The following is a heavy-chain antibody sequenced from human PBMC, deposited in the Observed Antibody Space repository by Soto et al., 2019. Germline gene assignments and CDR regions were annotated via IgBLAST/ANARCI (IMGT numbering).Heavy chain of an antibody. CDR2: ISSSGSTI. V-gene: IGHV3-48*03. CDR1: GFTFSSYE. J-gene: IGHJ6*02. CDR3: ARDPRFMITFGGVIAELPNRRDV. D-gene: IGHD3-16*02. Sequence: GGSLRLSCAASGFTFSSYEMNWARQAPGKGLEWVSYISSSGSTIYYANSVKGRFTISRDNAKNSLYLQMNSLRAEDTAVYYCARDPRFMITFGGVIAELPNRRDVWGQGTTVTVSS.